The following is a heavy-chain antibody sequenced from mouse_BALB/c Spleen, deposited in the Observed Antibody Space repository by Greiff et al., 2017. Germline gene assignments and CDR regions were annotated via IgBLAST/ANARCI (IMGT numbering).Heavy chain of an antibody. CDR2: ISSGGGST. V-gene: IGHV5-12-1*01. CDR3: ARHTYYGNPYAMDY. D-gene: IGHD2-1*01. J-gene: IGHJ4*01. CDR1: GFAFSSYD. Sequence: EVKLQESGGGLVKPGGSLKLSCAASGFAFSSYDMSWVRQTPEKRLEWVAYISSGGGSTYYPDTVKGRFTISRDNAKNTLYLQMSSLKSEDTAMYYCARHTYYGNPYAMDYWGQGTSVTVSS.